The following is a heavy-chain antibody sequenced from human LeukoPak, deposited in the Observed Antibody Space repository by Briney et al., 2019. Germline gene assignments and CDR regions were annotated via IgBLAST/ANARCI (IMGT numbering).Heavy chain of an antibody. CDR2: ISYDGSSK. V-gene: IGHV3-30*03. CDR1: GFTFSSYG. CDR3: SSLGLAVAPNWVDP. D-gene: IGHD6-19*01. Sequence: GGSLRLSCAASGFTFSSYGIHWVRQARGKGLEWVAVISYDGSSKYYADSVKGRFTISRDNFKNTLYLQMNSLKPEDTAVYYCSSLGLAVAPNWVDPWGQGTLVTVSS. J-gene: IGHJ5*02.